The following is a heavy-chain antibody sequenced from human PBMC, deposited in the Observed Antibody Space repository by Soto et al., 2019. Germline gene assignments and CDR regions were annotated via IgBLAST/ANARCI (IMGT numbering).Heavy chain of an antibody. V-gene: IGHV4-31*03. CDR1: GASISTGGYY. Sequence: QVQLQESGPGLVKPSQTLSLTCTVSGASISTGGYYWNCIRQHPGKGLEWIEYIYYSGSTYYNPSLKRRVTISVDASKNQFSLKLSSVTAADTAVYYCARSIDSWGQGTQVTVSS. CDR3: ARSIDS. J-gene: IGHJ5*01. CDR2: IYYSGST.